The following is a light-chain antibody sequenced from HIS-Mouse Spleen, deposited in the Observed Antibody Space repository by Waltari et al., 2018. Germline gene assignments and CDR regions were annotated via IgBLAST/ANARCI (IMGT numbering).Light chain of an antibody. CDR1: NIGGKS. Sequence: SYVLTPPPSVSVAPGKTARITCGGNNIGGKSVHWYQQKPGQAPGLVVYDDSDRPSGIPERFSGSSSGTMATLTISGAQVEDEADYYCYSTDSSGNHRVFGGGTKLTVL. CDR2: DDS. V-gene: IGLV3-21*01. J-gene: IGLJ2*01. CDR3: YSTDSSGNHRV.